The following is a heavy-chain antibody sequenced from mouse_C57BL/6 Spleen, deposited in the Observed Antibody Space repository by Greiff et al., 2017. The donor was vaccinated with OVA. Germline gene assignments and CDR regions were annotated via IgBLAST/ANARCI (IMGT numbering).Heavy chain of an antibody. CDR3: ARRSAWYLFFDF. CDR2: IDPSDSYT. Sequence: QVQLQQPGAELVMPGASVKLSCKASGYTFTSYWMHWVKQRPGQGLEWIGEIDPSDSYTNYNQKFKGKSTLTVDKSSSTAYMQLSSLTSEDSAVYYCARRSAWYLFFDFWGPGTTLTVSS. CDR1: GYTFTSYW. D-gene: IGHD5-1*01. J-gene: IGHJ2*01. V-gene: IGHV1-69*01.